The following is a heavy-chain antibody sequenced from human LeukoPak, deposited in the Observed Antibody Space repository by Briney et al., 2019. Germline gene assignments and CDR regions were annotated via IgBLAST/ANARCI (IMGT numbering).Heavy chain of an antibody. CDR2: LDYSGGTT. D-gene: IGHD1-26*01. CDR3: AKGSTGSSYTSADY. CDR1: GGSISSYY. Sequence: ETLSLTCTVSGGSISSYYWSWIRQPPGKGLVWVSGLDYSGGTTFYAGSVKGRFTISRDNSQNTLYLQMNNLRAEDTAVYYCAKGSTGSSYTSADYWGRGTLVTVSS. J-gene: IGHJ4*02. V-gene: IGHV3-23*01.